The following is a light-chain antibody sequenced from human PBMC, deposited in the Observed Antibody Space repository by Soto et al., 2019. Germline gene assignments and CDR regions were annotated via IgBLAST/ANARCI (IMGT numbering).Light chain of an antibody. Sequence: EIVMTQSPATLAVSPGERATLSCRASQSIGSNLAWYQQKPGQAPRLLIYAASIRASDFPARFSGSGSGTEFTLTISGLQSDDFAVYFCLQYNKWPPWTIGHGTQVEIK. V-gene: IGKV3-15*01. CDR3: LQYNKWPPWT. CDR2: AAS. J-gene: IGKJ1*01. CDR1: QSIGSN.